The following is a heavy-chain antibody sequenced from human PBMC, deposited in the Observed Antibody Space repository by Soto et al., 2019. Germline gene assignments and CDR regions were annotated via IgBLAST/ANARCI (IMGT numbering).Heavy chain of an antibody. CDR2: ISSSSSYI. D-gene: IGHD5-18*01. CDR3: ARDNSYADFDY. J-gene: IGHJ4*02. CDR1: GFTFSSYS. Sequence: GGSLRLSCAASGFTFSSYSMNWVRQAPGKGLEWASSISSSSSYIYYADSVKGRFTISRDNAKNSLYLQMNSLRAEDTAVYYCARDNSYADFDYWGQGTRVTVSS. V-gene: IGHV3-21*01.